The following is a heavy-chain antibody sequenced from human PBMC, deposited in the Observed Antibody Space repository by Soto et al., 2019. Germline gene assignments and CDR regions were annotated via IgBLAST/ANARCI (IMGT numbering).Heavy chain of an antibody. D-gene: IGHD3-9*01. CDR2: IIPIFGTA. Sequence: QVQLVQSGAEVKKPGSSVKVSCKASGGTFSSYAISWVRQAPGQGLEWMGGIIPIFGTANYAQKFQGRVTITADKSTSTAYMERSSLRSEDTAVYYCARAPAPGYYDILTGYPNYYYGMDVWGHGTTVTVSS. J-gene: IGHJ6*02. V-gene: IGHV1-69*06. CDR3: ARAPAPGYYDILTGYPNYYYGMDV. CDR1: GGTFSSYA.